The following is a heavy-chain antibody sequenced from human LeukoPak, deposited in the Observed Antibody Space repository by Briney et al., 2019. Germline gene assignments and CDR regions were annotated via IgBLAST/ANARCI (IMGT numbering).Heavy chain of an antibody. CDR2: INPNSGGT. V-gene: IGHV1-2*02. D-gene: IGHD1-26*01. Sequence: ASVKVSCKASGYTFTGYYMHWVRQAPGQGLEWMGWINPNSGGTNYAQKFQGRVTMTRDTSISTAYMELSRLRSDDTAVYYCARDPGGIVGATKGLDYWGRGTLVTVSS. CDR3: ARDPGGIVGATKGLDY. J-gene: IGHJ4*02. CDR1: GYTFTGYY.